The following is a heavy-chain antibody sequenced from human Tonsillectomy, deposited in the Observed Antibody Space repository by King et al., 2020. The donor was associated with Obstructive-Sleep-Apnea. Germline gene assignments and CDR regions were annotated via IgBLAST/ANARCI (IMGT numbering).Heavy chain of an antibody. J-gene: IGHJ5*02. D-gene: IGHD3-3*01. CDR2: MNPNSGNT. V-gene: IGHV1-8*01. CDR3: VRAGSGYDNWFDP. Sequence: QLVQSGAEVKKPGASVKVSCKASGYTFTSYDINWVRQAPGQGLEWMGWMNPNSGNTGYAQKFQGRVTMTRNTSITTAYMELNSLRSEDTAVYYCVRAGSGYDNWFDPWGQGTLVTVSS. CDR1: GYTFTSYD.